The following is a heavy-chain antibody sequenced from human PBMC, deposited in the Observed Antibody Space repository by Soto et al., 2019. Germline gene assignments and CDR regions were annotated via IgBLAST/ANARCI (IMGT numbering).Heavy chain of an antibody. D-gene: IGHD4-4*01. J-gene: IGHJ6*02. V-gene: IGHV3-48*03. Sequence: EVQLVESGGGLVQAGGSLRLSCAAFGFTFSNYEMNWVRQAPGKGLEWVSYISNSGRAIYYAESVKGRFTISRDNAKNSLYLQMNSLRAEDTAVYYCARDLEIYSGKFDYGLDVWGQGTTVTVSS. CDR1: GFTFSNYE. CDR2: ISNSGRAI. CDR3: ARDLEIYSGKFDYGLDV.